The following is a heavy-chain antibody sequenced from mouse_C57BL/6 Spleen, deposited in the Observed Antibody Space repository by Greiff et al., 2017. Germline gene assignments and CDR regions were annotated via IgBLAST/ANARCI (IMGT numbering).Heavy chain of an antibody. D-gene: IGHD2-3*01. CDR3: AIYDYGYFDV. J-gene: IGHJ1*03. V-gene: IGHV1-7*01. CDR2: INPSSGYT. CDR1: GYTFTSYW. Sequence: QVQLQQSGAELAKPGASVKLSCKASGYTFTSYWMHWVKQRPGQGLEWIGYINPSSGYTKYNQKFKDKATLTVDKSSSTAYMQLSRLTYEDSAVYYCAIYDYGYFDVWGTGTTVTVSS.